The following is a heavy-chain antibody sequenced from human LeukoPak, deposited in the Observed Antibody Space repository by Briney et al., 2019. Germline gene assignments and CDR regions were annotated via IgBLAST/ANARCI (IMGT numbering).Heavy chain of an antibody. Sequence: SQTLSLTCTVSGGSISSGDYYWSWIRQPPGKGLEWIGYIYYSGSTYYNPSPKSRVTISVDTSKNQFSLKLSSVTAADTAVYYCARGAMYYYGSGSYSGVFGYWGQGTLVTVSS. CDR1: GGSISSGDYY. J-gene: IGHJ4*02. V-gene: IGHV4-30-4*01. CDR2: IYYSGST. D-gene: IGHD3-10*01. CDR3: ARGAMYYYGSGSYSGVFGY.